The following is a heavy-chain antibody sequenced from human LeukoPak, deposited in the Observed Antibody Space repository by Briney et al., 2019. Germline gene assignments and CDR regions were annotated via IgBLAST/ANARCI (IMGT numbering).Heavy chain of an antibody. CDR3: ARTYYYDSSGYYSGRDFDY. CDR1: GGSISSSSYY. D-gene: IGHD3-22*01. Sequence: PSETLSLTCTVSGGSISSSSYYWGWIRQPPGKGLEWIGSIYYSGSTYYNPSLKSRVTISVDTSKNQFSLKLSSVTAADTAVYHCARTYYYDSSGYYSGRDFDYWGQGTLVTVSS. CDR2: IYYSGST. J-gene: IGHJ4*02. V-gene: IGHV4-39*01.